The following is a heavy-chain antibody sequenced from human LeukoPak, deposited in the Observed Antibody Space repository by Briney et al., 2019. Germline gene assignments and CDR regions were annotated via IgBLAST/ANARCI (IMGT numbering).Heavy chain of an antibody. D-gene: IGHD3-3*01. J-gene: IGHJ6*03. CDR3: ARAPSGYGYYYYMDV. CDR2: IYYSGST. CDR1: GGSFSGYS. V-gene: IGHV4-30-4*07. Sequence: QASETLSLTCAVYGGSFSGYSWSWIRQPPGKGLEWIGYIYYSGSTYYNPSLKSRVTISVDTSKNQFSLKLSSVTAADTAVYYCARAPSGYGYYYYMDVWGKGTTVTVSS.